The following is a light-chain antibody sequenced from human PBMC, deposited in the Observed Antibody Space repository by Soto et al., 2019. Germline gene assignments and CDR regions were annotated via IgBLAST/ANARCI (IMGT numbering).Light chain of an antibody. CDR3: QQLKRYPLS. CDR1: QDISSY. CDR2: AAS. Sequence: IQLTQSPSSLSASIGDRVTITCRASQDISSYLAWYRQKAGKAPELLIEAASTLQSGVPSRFSGSGSGTDFALTISILQPEDFATYYCQQLKRYPLSFCGGTKVEIK. J-gene: IGKJ4*01. V-gene: IGKV1-9*01.